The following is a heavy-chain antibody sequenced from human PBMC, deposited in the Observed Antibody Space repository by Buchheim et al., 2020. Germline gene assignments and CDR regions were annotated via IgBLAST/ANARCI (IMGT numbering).Heavy chain of an antibody. CDR3: AKAGGVYYYDSSGYPFYFDY. CDR1: RFTFSSYA. CDR2: ISGSGGST. V-gene: IGHV3-23*01. Sequence: EVQLLESGGGLVQPGGSLRLSCAASRFTFSSYAMSWVRQAPGKGLEWVSAISGSGGSTYYADSVKGRFIISRANSKNTLYLQMNSLRAEDTAVYYCAKAGGVYYYDSSGYPFYFDYWGQGTL. D-gene: IGHD3-22*01. J-gene: IGHJ4*02.